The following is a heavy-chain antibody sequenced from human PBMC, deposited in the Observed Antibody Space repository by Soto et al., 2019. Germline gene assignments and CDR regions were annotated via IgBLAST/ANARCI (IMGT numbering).Heavy chain of an antibody. CDR1: GFTFSSYW. D-gene: IGHD6-6*01. CDR2: INSDGSST. J-gene: IGHJ6*02. V-gene: IGHV3-74*01. Sequence: GGSLRLSCAASGFTFSSYWMHWVRQAPGKGLVWVSRINSDGSSTSYADSVKGRFTISRDNAKNTLYLQMNSLRAEDTAVYYCAREGSARRYYYGMDVWGQGTTVTVSS. CDR3: AREGSARRYYYGMDV.